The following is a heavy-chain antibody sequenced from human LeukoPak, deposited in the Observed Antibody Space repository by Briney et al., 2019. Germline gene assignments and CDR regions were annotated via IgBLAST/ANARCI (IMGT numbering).Heavy chain of an antibody. D-gene: IGHD2-15*01. V-gene: IGHV3-20*04. CDR3: AREYCSGGSCYSRPYWYFDL. CDR1: GFTFDDYG. J-gene: IGHJ2*01. CDR2: INWNGGST. Sequence: GGSLRLSCAASGFTFDDYGMSWVRQAPGKWLEWVSGINWNGGSTGYADSVKGRFTISRDNAKNSLYLQMNSLRAEDTAVYYCAREYCSGGSCYSRPYWYFDLWGRGTLVTVSS.